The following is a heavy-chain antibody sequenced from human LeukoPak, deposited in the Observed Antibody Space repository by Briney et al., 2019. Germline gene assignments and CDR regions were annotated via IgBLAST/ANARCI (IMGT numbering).Heavy chain of an antibody. Sequence: ASVKVSCKASGYTFTSYGISWVRQAPGQGLEWMGWISAYNGNTNYAQKLQGRVTMTTDTSTSTAYMELRSLRSDDTAVYYCARGMSDYYDSSGYRDYWGQGTLVTVSS. J-gene: IGHJ4*02. V-gene: IGHV1-18*01. CDR3: ARGMSDYYDSSGYRDY. CDR1: GYTFTSYG. CDR2: ISAYNGNT. D-gene: IGHD3-22*01.